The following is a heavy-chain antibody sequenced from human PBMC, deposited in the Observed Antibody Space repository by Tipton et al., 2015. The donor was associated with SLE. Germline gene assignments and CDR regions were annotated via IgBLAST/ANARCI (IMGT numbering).Heavy chain of an antibody. D-gene: IGHD1-26*01. J-gene: IGHJ3*02. CDR2: ISTSGDYT. CDR1: GFTFSSYA. CDR3: AKNLRTGSDYIRRDAFNI. Sequence: SLRLSCAVSGFTFSSYAMRWVRQAPGKGLEWVSGISTSGDYTYYPDSVKGRFTVSRDNSKSTLFLQMNSLRAEDTALYYCAKNLRTGSDYIRRDAFNIRGQGTMVTVSS. V-gene: IGHV3-23*01.